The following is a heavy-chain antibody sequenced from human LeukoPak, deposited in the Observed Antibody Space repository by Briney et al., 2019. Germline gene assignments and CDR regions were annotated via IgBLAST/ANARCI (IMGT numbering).Heavy chain of an antibody. J-gene: IGHJ4*02. CDR1: GYTLTELS. CDR3: ATGSGYSYGRLFDY. V-gene: IGHV1-24*01. D-gene: IGHD5-18*01. CDR2: FDPEDGET. Sequence: ASVKVSCTVSGYTLTELSMHWVRQAPGKGLEWMGGFDPEDGETIYAQKFQGRVTMTEDTSTDTAYMELSSLRSEDTAVYYCATGSGYSYGRLFDYWGQGTLVTVSS.